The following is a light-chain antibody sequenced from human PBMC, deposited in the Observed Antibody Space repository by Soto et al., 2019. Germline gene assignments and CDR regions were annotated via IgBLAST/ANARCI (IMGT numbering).Light chain of an antibody. V-gene: IGLV1-44*01. CDR2: SNN. J-gene: IGLJ1*01. Sequence: QSVLTQPPSASETPGQRVTISCTGSNSNIGNNFAYWYQQFPGTAPKLLIYSNNQRPSGVPDRFSGSKSGTSASLAISGLQSEDEADYYCAAWDDSLNASYVFGTGTKVTVL. CDR3: AAWDDSLNASYV. CDR1: NSNIGNNF.